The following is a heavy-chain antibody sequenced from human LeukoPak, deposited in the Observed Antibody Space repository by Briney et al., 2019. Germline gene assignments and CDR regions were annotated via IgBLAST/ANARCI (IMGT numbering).Heavy chain of an antibody. CDR1: GFTFSIYW. V-gene: IGHV3-74*03. D-gene: IGHD2-15*01. Sequence: GGSLRLSCAASGFTFSIYWMHWVRQAPGKGLVWDSRIISDGSITTYADSVKGRFTISRDNAKNTLYLQINSLRAEDTAVYYCAREDVDIVVATSGAFDIWGQGTMVTVSS. CDR3: AREDVDIVVATSGAFDI. J-gene: IGHJ3*02. CDR2: IISDGSIT.